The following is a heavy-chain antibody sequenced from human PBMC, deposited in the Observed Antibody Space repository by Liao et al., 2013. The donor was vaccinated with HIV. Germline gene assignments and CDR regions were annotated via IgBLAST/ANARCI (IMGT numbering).Heavy chain of an antibody. D-gene: IGHD3-10*01. CDR1: GGSISNSVYY. CDR2: MYYSGIT. CDR3: VSQEASGSYYKFDY. Sequence: QLQLQESGPGLVKPSETLSLTCTVSGGSISNSVYYWGWIRQPPGKGLEWIGSMYYSGITSYYPSLKSRVSISVDTSKNQFSLKLSSVTAADTAVYYCVSQEASGSYYKFDYWGQGTLVTVSS. V-gene: IGHV4-39*07. J-gene: IGHJ4*02.